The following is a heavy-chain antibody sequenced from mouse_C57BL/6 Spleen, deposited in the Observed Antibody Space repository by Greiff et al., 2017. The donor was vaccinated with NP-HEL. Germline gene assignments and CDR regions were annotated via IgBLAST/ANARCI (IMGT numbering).Heavy chain of an antibody. J-gene: IGHJ1*03. CDR2: IYPGSGST. D-gene: IGHD4-1*01. CDR1: GYTFTSYW. Sequence: VQLQQPGAELVKPGASVKMSCKASGYTFTSYWITWVKQRPGQGLEWIGDIYPGSGSTNYNEKFKSKATLTVDTSSSTAYMQLSSLTSEDSAVYYCARKRDWEWYFDVWGTGTTVTVSS. CDR3: ARKRDWEWYFDV. V-gene: IGHV1-55*01.